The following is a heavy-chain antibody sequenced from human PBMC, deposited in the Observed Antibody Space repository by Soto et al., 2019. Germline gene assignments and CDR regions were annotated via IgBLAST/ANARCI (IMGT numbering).Heavy chain of an antibody. V-gene: IGHV4-31*03. CDR3: AREVAGLFDY. CDR1: GCSISSGGYY. D-gene: IGHD2-15*01. J-gene: IGHJ4*02. Sequence: SETLSLTCTFSGCSISSGGYYWSWIRQHPGKGLEWIGYIYYSGSTYYNPSLKSRVTISVDTSKNQFSLKLSSVTAADTAVYYCAREVAGLFDYWGQGTLVTVSS. CDR2: IYYSGST.